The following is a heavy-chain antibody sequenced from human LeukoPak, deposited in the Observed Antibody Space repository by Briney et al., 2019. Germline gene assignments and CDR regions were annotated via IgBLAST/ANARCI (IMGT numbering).Heavy chain of an antibody. CDR2: IGEDGSTT. CDR1: GIAFENYA. V-gene: IGHV3-43*02. J-gene: IGHJ6*02. Sequence: GSLRLSCAASGIAFENYAMNWVRQAPGKGLEWVSLIGEDGSTTWYADSVKGRFTISRDNGKNSLYLHMNSLRPEDTALYYCAKGFSILTSKHYFYYHGFDVWGQGTPVTVSS. D-gene: IGHD3-9*01. CDR3: AKGFSILTSKHYFYYHGFDV.